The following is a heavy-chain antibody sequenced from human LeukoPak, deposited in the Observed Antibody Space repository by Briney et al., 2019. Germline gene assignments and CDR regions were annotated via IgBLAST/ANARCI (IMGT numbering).Heavy chain of an antibody. D-gene: IGHD3-22*01. V-gene: IGHV1-69*04. CDR1: GGTFSSYA. Sequence: SVKVSCKASGGTFSSYAISWVRQAPGQGPEWMGRIIPIFGIANYAQKFQGRVTITADKSTSTAYMELSSLRSEDTAVYYCASGGVVITDHSYYYYGMDVWGQGTTVTVSS. CDR3: ASGGVVITDHSYYYYGMDV. CDR2: IIPIFGIA. J-gene: IGHJ6*02.